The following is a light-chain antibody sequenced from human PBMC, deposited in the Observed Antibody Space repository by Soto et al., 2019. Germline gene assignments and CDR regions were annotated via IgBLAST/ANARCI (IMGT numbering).Light chain of an antibody. CDR3: QQSYSTPHT. V-gene: IGKV1-5*01. Sequence: DIQMTQSPSTLSASVGDRVTITFRASQSISRRLAWYQQKPGKAPKVLIYDASSMESGVPSRFSGSGSGTDFTLTISNLQPEDFATYYCQQSYSTPHTFGQGTKVDIK. CDR2: DAS. J-gene: IGKJ1*01. CDR1: QSISRR.